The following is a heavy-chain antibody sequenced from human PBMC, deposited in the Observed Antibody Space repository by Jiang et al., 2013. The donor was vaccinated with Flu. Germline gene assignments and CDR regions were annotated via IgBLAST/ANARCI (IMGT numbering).Heavy chain of an antibody. J-gene: IGHJ5*02. CDR1: GGSISSGDYY. CDR3: AREVPYYGSGSYGDNWFDP. D-gene: IGHD3-10*01. V-gene: IGHV4-30-4*01. CDR2: IYYSGST. Sequence: GPGLVKPSQTLSLTCTVSGGSISSGDYYWSWIRQPPGKGLEWIGYIYYSGSTYYNPSLKSRVTISVDTSKNQFSLKLSSVTAADTAVYYCAREVPYYGSGSYGDNWFDPWGQGTLVTVSS.